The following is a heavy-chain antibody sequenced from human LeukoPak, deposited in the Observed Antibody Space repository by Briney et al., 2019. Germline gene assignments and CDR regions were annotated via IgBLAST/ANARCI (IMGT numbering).Heavy chain of an antibody. J-gene: IGHJ5*02. V-gene: IGHV1-2*02. CDR3: ARDSVYYYILTGYPNWFDP. Sequence: GASVKVSCKASGYTFTGYYMHWVRQAPGQGLEWMGWINPNSGGTNYAQKFQGRVTMTRDTSISTAYMELSRLRSDDTAVYYCARDSVYYYILTGYPNWFDPWGQGTLVTVSS. D-gene: IGHD3-9*01. CDR2: INPNSGGT. CDR1: GYTFTGYY.